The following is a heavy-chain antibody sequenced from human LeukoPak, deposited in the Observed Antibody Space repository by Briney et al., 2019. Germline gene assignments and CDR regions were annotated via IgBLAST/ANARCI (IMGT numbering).Heavy chain of an antibody. D-gene: IGHD5-24*01. CDR2: IYYSGST. V-gene: IGHV4-59*01. Sequence: SETLSLTCTVSGGSISSYYWSWIRQPPGKGLEWIGYIYYSGSTNYNPSLKSRVTISVDTSKNQFSLKLSSVTAADTAVYYCARDRRRDGYNLYYYGMDVWGQGTTVTVSS. CDR1: GGSISSYY. CDR3: ARDRRRDGYNLYYYGMDV. J-gene: IGHJ6*02.